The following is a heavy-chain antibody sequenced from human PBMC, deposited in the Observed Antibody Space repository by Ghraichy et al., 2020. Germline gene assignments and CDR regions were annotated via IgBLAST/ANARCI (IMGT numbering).Heavy chain of an antibody. CDR1: GYTFTGYY. J-gene: IGHJ5*02. V-gene: IGHV1-2*02. CDR2: INPNSGGT. Sequence: ASVKVSCKASGYTFTGYYMHWVRQAPGQGLEWMGWINPNSGGTNYAQKFQGRVTMTRDTSISTAYMELSRLRSDDTAVYYCARDFEAAAGYNWFDPWGQGTLVTVSS. CDR3: ARDFEAAAGYNWFDP. D-gene: IGHD6-13*01.